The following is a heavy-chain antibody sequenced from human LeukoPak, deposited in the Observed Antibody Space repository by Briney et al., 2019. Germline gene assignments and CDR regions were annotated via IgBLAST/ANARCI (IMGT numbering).Heavy chain of an antibody. CDR1: GFTFSSYW. Sequence: PGGSLRLSCAASGFTFSSYWMSWVRQAPGKGLEWVANIKQDGSERHYVDSLKGQFTISRDNAKNSLYLQMNSLRAEDTAVYYCARVRAVAGYNWFDPWGQGTLVTVSS. V-gene: IGHV3-7*01. J-gene: IGHJ5*02. D-gene: IGHD6-19*01. CDR2: IKQDGSER. CDR3: ARVRAVAGYNWFDP.